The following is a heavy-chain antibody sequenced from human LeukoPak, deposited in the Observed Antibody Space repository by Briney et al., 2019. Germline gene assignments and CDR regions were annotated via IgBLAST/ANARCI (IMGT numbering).Heavy chain of an antibody. CDR2: IKQDGSEK. CDR3: AKDGHCPDVVCPTKIVVAGYVDY. CDR1: GFTFSSYW. V-gene: IGHV3-7*03. Sequence: PGGSLRLSCAASGFTFSSYWMSWVRQAPGKGLEWVANIKQDGSEKYYVDSVKGRFTISRDNSKNMLYLQMNSLRAEDTAIYYCAKDGHCPDVVCPTKIVVAGYVDYWGQGTLVTVSS. J-gene: IGHJ4*02. D-gene: IGHD6-19*01.